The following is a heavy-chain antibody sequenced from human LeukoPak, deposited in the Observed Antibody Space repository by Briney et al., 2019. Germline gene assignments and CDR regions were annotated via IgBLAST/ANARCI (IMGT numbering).Heavy chain of an antibody. V-gene: IGHV3-30*18. J-gene: IGHJ4*02. CDR3: AKDSGEMATNWDFDY. CDR2: ISYDGNKK. Sequence: PGGSLRLSCAASGFPLTYYGMHWVRQAPGKGLEWVALISYDGNKKYYADSAKGRFTISRDNSENTHYLQMNSLRVEDTAIYYCAKDSGEMATNWDFDYWGQGTLVTVSS. D-gene: IGHD5-24*01. CDR1: GFPLTYYG.